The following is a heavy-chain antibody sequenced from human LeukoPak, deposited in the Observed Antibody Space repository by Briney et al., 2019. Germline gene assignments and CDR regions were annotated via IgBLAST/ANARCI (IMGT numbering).Heavy chain of an antibody. V-gene: IGHV1-18*01. CDR3: ARDTGRERTELLSHDAFDI. J-gene: IGHJ3*02. CDR2: ISAYNGNT. D-gene: IGHD1-26*01. CDR1: GYTFTSYG. Sequence: ASVKVSCKASGYTFTSYGISWVRQAPGQGLEWMGWISAYNGNTNYAQKLQGRVTITTDTSTSTAYMELRSLRSDDTAVYYCARDTGRERTELLSHDAFDIWGQGTMVTVSS.